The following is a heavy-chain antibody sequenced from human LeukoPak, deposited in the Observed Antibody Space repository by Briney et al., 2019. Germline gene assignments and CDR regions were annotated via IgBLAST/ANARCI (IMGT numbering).Heavy chain of an antibody. D-gene: IGHD2-21*01. CDR2: IYYSGST. V-gene: IGHV4-39*07. J-gene: IGHJ4*02. CDR3: ARDALWWSTPPRGYFDY. Sequence: GSLRLSCAASGFTFSSYSMNWIRQPPGKGLEWIGSIYYSGSTYYNPSLKSRVTISVDTSKNQFSLKLSSVTAADTAVYYCARDALWWSTPPRGYFDYWGQGTLVTVSS. CDR1: GFTFSSYS.